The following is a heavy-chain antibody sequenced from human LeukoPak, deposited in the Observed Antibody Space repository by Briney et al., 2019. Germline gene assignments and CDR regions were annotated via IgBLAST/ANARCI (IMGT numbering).Heavy chain of an antibody. J-gene: IGHJ6*02. CDR2: ISSSSSYI. CDR1: GFTFSSYS. CDR3: ARDSTLGMDV. Sequence: PGGSLRLSCAASGFTFSSYSMNWVRQAPGKGLEWVSSISSSSSYIYYADSVKGRFTISRDNSKNTLYLQMNSLRAEDTAVYYCARDSTLGMDVWGQGTTVTVSS. V-gene: IGHV3-21*04.